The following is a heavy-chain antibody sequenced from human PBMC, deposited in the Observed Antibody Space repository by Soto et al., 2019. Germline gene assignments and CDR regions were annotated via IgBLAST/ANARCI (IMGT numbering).Heavy chain of an antibody. Sequence: QVQLVESGGGLVKPGGSLRLSCAASGFTFSDYYMSWLRQAPGKGLEWVSYISSSSSYTNYADSVKDRFTISRDKAKNSLYLQMNSLRAEDTAVYYCARPQKGYYYYGMDVWGQGTTVTVSS. CDR2: ISSSSSYT. V-gene: IGHV3-11*06. CDR3: ARPQKGYYYYGMDV. J-gene: IGHJ6*02. CDR1: GFTFSDYY.